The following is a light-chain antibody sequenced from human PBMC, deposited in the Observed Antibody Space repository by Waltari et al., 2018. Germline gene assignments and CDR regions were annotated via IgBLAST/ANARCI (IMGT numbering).Light chain of an antibody. CDR2: GGS. Sequence: DIVMTQTPLSLPITPGEPASISCRSSQSLLHSNGNTYLHWYLQKPGQSPQLLIYGGSNRASGGPDRFSGSGSGTDFTLRISKVEAEDVGVYYCVQAIAFPWTFGQGTKVEIK. V-gene: IGKV2-40*01. CDR3: VQAIAFPWT. CDR1: QSLLHSNGNTY. J-gene: IGKJ1*01.